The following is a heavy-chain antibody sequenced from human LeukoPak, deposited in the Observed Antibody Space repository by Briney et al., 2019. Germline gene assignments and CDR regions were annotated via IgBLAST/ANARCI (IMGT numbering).Heavy chain of an antibody. V-gene: IGHV3-23*01. CDR3: AKGSGYGSRYYFDY. CDR1: GFTFSSYA. Sequence: GGSLRLSCAASGFTFSSYAMSWVRQAPGKGLEWVSAISGSGGSTYYADSVKGRFTISRDNSKDTLYLQMNSLGAEDTAVYYCAKGSGYGSRYYFDYWGQGTLVTVSS. J-gene: IGHJ4*02. CDR2: ISGSGGST. D-gene: IGHD3-10*01.